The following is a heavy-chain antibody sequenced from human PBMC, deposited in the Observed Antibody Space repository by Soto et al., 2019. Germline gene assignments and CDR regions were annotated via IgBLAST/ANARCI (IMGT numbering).Heavy chain of an antibody. V-gene: IGHV3-15*05. CDR2: IKSKTDGGTT. CDR1: EVTCGNAG. CDR3: PSGGP. Sequence: AVSEVTCGNAGVRRVSKEPGKGLEWVGRIKSKTDGGTTDYAAPVKGRFTISRDDSKNTLYLQMYSLKPEDASEYYCPSGGPWGQGTPIT. J-gene: IGHJ5*02.